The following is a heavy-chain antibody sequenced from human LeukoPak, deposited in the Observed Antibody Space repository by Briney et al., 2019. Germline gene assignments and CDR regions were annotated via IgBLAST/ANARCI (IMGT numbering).Heavy chain of an antibody. V-gene: IGHV4-30-4*08. CDR2: IYYSGST. D-gene: IGHD2-2*01. Sequence: PSETLSLTCTVSGGSISSGDYYWSWIRPPPGKGLEWIGYIYYSGSTYYNPSINSRVTISVDTSKNQFSLKLSSVTAADTAVYYCARGSTNIVVVPAAIGSPPQHMVRGTRGFDYWGQGTLVTVSS. CDR3: ARGSTNIVVVPAAIGSPPQHMVRGTRGFDY. CDR1: GGSISSGDYY. J-gene: IGHJ4*02.